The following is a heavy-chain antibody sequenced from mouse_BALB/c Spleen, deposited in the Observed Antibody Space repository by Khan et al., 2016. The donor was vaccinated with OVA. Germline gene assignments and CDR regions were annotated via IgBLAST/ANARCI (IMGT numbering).Heavy chain of an antibody. V-gene: IGHV3-2*02. D-gene: IGHD1-1*01. CDR1: GYSITSDYA. Sequence: EVQLVESGPGLVKPSQSLSLTCTVTGYSITSDYAWNWIRQFPGNKLEWMAYITYSGSTGYNPSLKGRISITRDTSKNQFFLQLNSVTTEDTATXYCARDYGSSYLFFDYWGQGTTLTVSS. CDR2: ITYSGST. CDR3: ARDYGSSYLFFDY. J-gene: IGHJ2*01.